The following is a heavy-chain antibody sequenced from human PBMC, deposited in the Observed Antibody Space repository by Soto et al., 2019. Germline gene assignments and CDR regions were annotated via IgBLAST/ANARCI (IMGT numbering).Heavy chain of an antibody. Sequence: ASVKVSCKASGGTFSSYAISWVRQAPGQGLEWMGGIIPIFGTANHAQKFQGRVTVTADESTSTAYMELSSLRSEDTAVYYCARGGYDFWYGSYFNSPLHYYYGMDVWGQGTTVTVSS. V-gene: IGHV1-69*13. CDR1: GGTFSSYA. CDR2: IIPIFGTA. D-gene: IGHD3-3*01. CDR3: ARGGYDFWYGSYFNSPLHYYYGMDV. J-gene: IGHJ6*02.